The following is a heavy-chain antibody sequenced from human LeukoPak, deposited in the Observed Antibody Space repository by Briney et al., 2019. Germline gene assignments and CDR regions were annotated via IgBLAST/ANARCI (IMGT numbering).Heavy chain of an antibody. CDR1: GGSISSGGYY. J-gene: IGHJ4*02. Sequence: PSETLSLTCTVSGGSISSGGYYWSWIRQHPGKGLEWIGYIYYSGSTYYNPSLKSRVTISVDTSKNQFSLKLSSVTAADTAVYYCARTNRDWVPSDYWGQGTLVTVSS. CDR2: IYYSGST. V-gene: IGHV4-31*03. D-gene: IGHD2-21*01. CDR3: ARTNRDWVPSDY.